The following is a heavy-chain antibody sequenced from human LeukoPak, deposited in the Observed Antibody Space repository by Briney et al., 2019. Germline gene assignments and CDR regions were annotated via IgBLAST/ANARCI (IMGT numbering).Heavy chain of an antibody. J-gene: IGHJ6*03. V-gene: IGHV3-30*01. CDR1: GFTLSSYA. CDR3: ARAGTNGVLYYYYYMDV. Sequence: PGRSLRLSCAASGFTLSSYAMHWVRQAPGKGLEWVAVISYDGSNKYYADSVKGRFTISRDNSKNTLYLQMNSLRAEDTAVYYCARAGTNGVLYYYYYMDVWGKGTTVTVSS. D-gene: IGHD2-8*01. CDR2: ISYDGSNK.